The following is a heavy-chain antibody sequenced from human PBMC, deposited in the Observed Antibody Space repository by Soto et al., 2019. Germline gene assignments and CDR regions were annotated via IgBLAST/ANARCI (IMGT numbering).Heavy chain of an antibody. V-gene: IGHV4-30-4*01. Sequence: SETLSLTCTVSGGSISSGDYYWSWIRQPPGKGLEWIGYIYYSGSTYYNPSLKSRVTISVDTSKNQFSLKLSSVTAADTAVYYCASPTAADNYYYGMDVWGQGTTVTVSS. D-gene: IGHD6-13*01. J-gene: IGHJ6*02. CDR1: GGSISSGDYY. CDR2: IYYSGST. CDR3: ASPTAADNYYYGMDV.